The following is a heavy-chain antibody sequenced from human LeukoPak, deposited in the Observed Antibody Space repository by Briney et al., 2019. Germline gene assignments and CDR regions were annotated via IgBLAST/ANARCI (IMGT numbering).Heavy chain of an antibody. CDR1: GFIFRTYG. CDR2: IWYDGSIK. J-gene: IGHJ4*02. D-gene: IGHD6-13*01. Sequence: GRSLRLSCVASGFIFRTYGMHWVRQAPGKGLEWVAIIWYDGSIKYYADSVKGRFTISRDDPKNTLYLQMNSLRAEDTAVYYCARARDGGIAAARIDYWGQGTLVTVSS. V-gene: IGHV3-33*01. CDR3: ARARDGGIAAARIDY.